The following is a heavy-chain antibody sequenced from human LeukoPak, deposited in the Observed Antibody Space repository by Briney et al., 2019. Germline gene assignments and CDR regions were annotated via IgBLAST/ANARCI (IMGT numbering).Heavy chain of an antibody. CDR1: GYTLTELS. Sequence: ASVKVSCKVSGYTLTELSMHWVRQAPGKGLEWMGGFDPEDGETIYAQKFQGRVAMTEDTSTDTAYMELSSLRSEDTAVYYCATILLRTQRAEYFQHWGQGTLVTVSS. J-gene: IGHJ1*01. CDR3: ATILLRTQRAEYFQH. CDR2: FDPEDGET. V-gene: IGHV1-24*01. D-gene: IGHD1-14*01.